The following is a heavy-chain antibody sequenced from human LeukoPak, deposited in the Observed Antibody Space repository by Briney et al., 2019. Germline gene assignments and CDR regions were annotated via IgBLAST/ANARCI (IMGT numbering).Heavy chain of an antibody. D-gene: IGHD6-13*01. CDR3: VRGSGGQQRLDY. J-gene: IGHJ4*02. Sequence: SETLSLTCTVSGGSLINYYWSWIRQPPGKGLEWIGYIFYSGNTNYNPSLKSRVTISVDTSKNQFSLKLSSVTAADTAVYYCVRGSGGQQRLDYWGQGTLVTVSS. CDR1: GGSLINYY. V-gene: IGHV4-59*01. CDR2: IFYSGNT.